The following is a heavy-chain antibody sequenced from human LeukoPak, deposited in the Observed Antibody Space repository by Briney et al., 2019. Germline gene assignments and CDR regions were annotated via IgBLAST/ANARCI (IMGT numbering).Heavy chain of an antibody. CDR3: ASARPYYDILTGYYN. J-gene: IGHJ4*02. V-gene: IGHV1-69*13. CDR2: IIPIFGTA. D-gene: IGHD3-9*01. Sequence: SVEVSCKASGGTFSSYAISWARQAPGQGLEWMGGIIPIFGTANYAQKFQGRVTITADESTSTAYMELSSLRSEDTAVYYCASARPYYDILTGYYNWGQGTLVTVSS. CDR1: GGTFSSYA.